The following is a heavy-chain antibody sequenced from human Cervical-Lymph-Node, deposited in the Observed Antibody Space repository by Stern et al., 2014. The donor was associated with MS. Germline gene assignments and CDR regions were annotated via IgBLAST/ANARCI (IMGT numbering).Heavy chain of an antibody. CDR2: ISSSSSYI. V-gene: IGHV3-21*01. Sequence: EMQLVESGGGLVKPGGSLRLSCAASGFTFSSYSMNWVRQAPGKGLEWVSSISSSSSYIYYAASVKGRFNISRDNAKNSLYLQMNSLRAEDTAVYYCARDSPYSSVWEYYYYYGMDVWGQGTTVTVSS. CDR1: GFTFSSYS. CDR3: ARDSPYSSVWEYYYYYGMDV. D-gene: IGHD6-19*01. J-gene: IGHJ6*02.